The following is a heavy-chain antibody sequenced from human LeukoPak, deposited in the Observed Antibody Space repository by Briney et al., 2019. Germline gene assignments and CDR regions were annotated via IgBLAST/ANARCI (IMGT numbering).Heavy chain of an antibody. V-gene: IGHV3-53*04. J-gene: IGHJ5*02. Sequence: GGSLRHSRSASGFTPSTNCMPWARQAPGKGLEWVSTIYGGGTTYYADSVMGRFTISRHNSKNTLYPQMNSLRTEDTAVYHCARSRGPLQIYDSYNWSDPWGQGTLVTVSS. CDR1: GFTPSTNC. D-gene: IGHD3-3*01. CDR3: ARSRGPLQIYDSYNWSDP. CDR2: IYGGGTT.